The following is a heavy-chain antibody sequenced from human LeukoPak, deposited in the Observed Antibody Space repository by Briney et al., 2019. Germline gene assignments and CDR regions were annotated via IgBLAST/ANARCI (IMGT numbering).Heavy chain of an antibody. CDR2: ISSSGSTI. Sequence: GGSLRLSCAASGFTFSDYYMSWIRQAPGKGLEWVSYISSSGSTIYYADSVKGRFTIPRDNAKNSLYLQMNSLRAEDTAVYYCARDRWLSGSSCTFDYWGQGTLVTVSS. V-gene: IGHV3-11*01. D-gene: IGHD6-13*01. CDR1: GFTFSDYY. CDR3: ARDRWLSGSSCTFDY. J-gene: IGHJ4*02.